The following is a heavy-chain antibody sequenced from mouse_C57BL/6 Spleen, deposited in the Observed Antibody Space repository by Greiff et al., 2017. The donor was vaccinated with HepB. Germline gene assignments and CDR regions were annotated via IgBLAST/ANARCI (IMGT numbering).Heavy chain of an antibody. D-gene: IGHD3-2*02. Sequence: VQLQQPGTELVKPGASVKLSCKASGYTFTSYWMHWVKQRPGQGLEWIGNINPSNGGTNYNEKFKSKATLTVDKSSSTAYMQLSSLTSEDSAVYYWARGSSGYQAWFAYWGQGTLVTVSA. CDR2: INPSNGGT. CDR1: GYTFTSYW. J-gene: IGHJ3*01. V-gene: IGHV1-53*01. CDR3: ARGSSGYQAWFAY.